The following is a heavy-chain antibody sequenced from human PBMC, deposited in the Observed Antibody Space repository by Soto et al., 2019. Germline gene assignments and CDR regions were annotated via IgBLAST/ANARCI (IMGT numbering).Heavy chain of an antibody. D-gene: IGHD6-19*01. CDR3: ATSGSNTMGGSVYGMDV. V-gene: IGHV3-30-3*01. CDR2: ISYDGSNK. CDR1: GFTFSSYA. J-gene: IGHJ6*02. Sequence: GGSLRLSCAASGFTFSSYAMHWVRQAPGKGLEWVAVISYDGSNKYYADSVKGRFTISRDNSKSTLYLQMNSLRAEDTAVYYCATSGSNTMGGSVYGMDVWGQGTTVTVSS.